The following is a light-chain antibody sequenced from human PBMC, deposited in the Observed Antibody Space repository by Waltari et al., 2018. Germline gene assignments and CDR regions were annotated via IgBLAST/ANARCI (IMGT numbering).Light chain of an antibody. CDR1: ALPKKY. V-gene: IGLV3-25*02. CDR3: QSADSSGTPWV. Sequence: SYELTQPPSVSVSPGQTARITCSGDALPKKYAYWYQQKPGQAPVLVIYKDSERPSGIPERFSGSSSGTTVTLTISGVQAEDEADYYCQSADSSGTPWVFGTGTKVTVL. CDR2: KDS. J-gene: IGLJ1*01.